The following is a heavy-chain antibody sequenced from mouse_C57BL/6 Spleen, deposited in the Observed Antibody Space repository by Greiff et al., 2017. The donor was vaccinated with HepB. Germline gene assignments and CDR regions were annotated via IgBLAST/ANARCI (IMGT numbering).Heavy chain of an antibody. J-gene: IGHJ3*01. CDR1: GYTFTDYE. CDR3: TRSGAPFAY. Sequence: QVHVKQSGAELVRPGASVTLSCKASGYTFTDYEMHWVKQTPVHGLEWIGAIDPETGGTAYNQKFKGKAILTADKSSSTAYMELRSLTSEDSAVYYCTRSGAPFAYWGQGTLVTVSA. V-gene: IGHV1-15*01. D-gene: IGHD3-1*01. CDR2: IDPETGGT.